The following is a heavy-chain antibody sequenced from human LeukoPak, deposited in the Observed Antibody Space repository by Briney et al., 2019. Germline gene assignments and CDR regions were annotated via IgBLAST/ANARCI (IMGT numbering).Heavy chain of an antibody. Sequence: SETLSLTCAVYGGSFSGYYWSWIRQPPGKGLEWIGEINHSGSTNYNPSLKSRVTISVDTSKNQFSLKLSSVTAADTAVYYCARGPKRWLQSDYFDYWGQGTLVTVSS. CDR3: ARGPKRWLQSDYFDY. D-gene: IGHD5-24*01. CDR2: INHSGST. V-gene: IGHV4-34*01. CDR1: GGSFSGYY. J-gene: IGHJ4*02.